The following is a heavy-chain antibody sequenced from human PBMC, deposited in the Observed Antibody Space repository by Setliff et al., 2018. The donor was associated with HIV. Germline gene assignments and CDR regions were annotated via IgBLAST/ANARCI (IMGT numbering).Heavy chain of an antibody. J-gene: IGHJ4*02. CDR1: ELTFSNYA. CDR3: AKDRTVVVITIFDY. D-gene: IGHD3-22*01. V-gene: IGHV3-23*01. CDR2: LSGSGGST. Sequence: GGSLRLSCAASELTFSNYAMTWVRQAPGKGLEWVSSLSGSGGSTYYADSVKGRFTNSRDNSKNTLYLRMNSLRAEDTAVYYCAKDRTVVVITIFDYWGQGTLVTVSS.